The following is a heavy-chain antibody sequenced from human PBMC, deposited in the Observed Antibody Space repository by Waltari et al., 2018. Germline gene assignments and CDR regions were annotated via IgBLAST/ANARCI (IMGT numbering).Heavy chain of an antibody. CDR1: GFTFSNAW. Sequence: EVQLVESGGGLVKPGGSLRLSCAASGFTFSNAWMSWVRQAPGKGLGWVGRIKSNTDGGTTAYAAPVKGRFTISRDDSKNTLYLQMNSLKTEDTAVYYCTTPAGVRAVPYWGQGTLVTVSS. CDR3: TTPAGVRAVPY. D-gene: IGHD1-1*01. CDR2: IKSNTDGGTT. V-gene: IGHV3-15*01. J-gene: IGHJ4*02.